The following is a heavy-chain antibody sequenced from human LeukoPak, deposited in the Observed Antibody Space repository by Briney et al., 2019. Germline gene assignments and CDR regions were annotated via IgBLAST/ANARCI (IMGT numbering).Heavy chain of an antibody. CDR1: GFTFSSYS. J-gene: IGHJ3*02. CDR2: IWYDGSNK. V-gene: IGHV3-33*08. CDR3: ARALPAFDI. Sequence: GGSLRLSCAASGFTFSSYSMNWVRQAPGKGLEWVAVIWYDGSNKYYADSVKGRFTISRDNSKNTLYLQMNSLRAEDTAVYYCARALPAFDIWGQGTMVTVSS.